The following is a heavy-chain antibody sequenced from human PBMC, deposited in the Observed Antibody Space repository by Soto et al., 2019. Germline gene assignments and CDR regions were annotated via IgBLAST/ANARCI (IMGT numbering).Heavy chain of an antibody. CDR1: GGTFSSYA. CDR2: IIPIFGTA. Sequence: ASVKVSCKASGGTFSSYAISWVRQAPGQGLEWMGGIIPIFGTANYAQKFQGRVTITADESTSTAYMELSSLRSEDTAVYYCARGNIVVVPAATLNYNWFDHWGQGTLVTVSS. CDR3: ARGNIVVVPAATLNYNWFDH. V-gene: IGHV1-69*13. D-gene: IGHD2-2*01. J-gene: IGHJ5*02.